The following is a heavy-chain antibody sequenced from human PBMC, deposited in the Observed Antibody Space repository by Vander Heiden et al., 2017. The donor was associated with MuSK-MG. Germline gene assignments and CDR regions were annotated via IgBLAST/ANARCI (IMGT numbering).Heavy chain of an antibody. CDR3: VKDQGIVVVGYFDY. CDR1: GFTFSSYA. Sequence: EVQLVESGGGLVQPGGSLRLSCSASGFTFSSYAMHWVRQAPGKGLEYFSAISSNGGSTYYADSVKGRFTISRDNSKNTLYLQMSSLRAEDTAVYYCVKDQGIVVVGYFDYWGQGTLVTVSS. CDR2: ISSNGGST. V-gene: IGHV3-64D*06. J-gene: IGHJ4*02. D-gene: IGHD3-22*01.